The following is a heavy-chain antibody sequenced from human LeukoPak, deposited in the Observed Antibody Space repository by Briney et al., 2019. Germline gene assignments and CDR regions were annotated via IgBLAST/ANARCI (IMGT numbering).Heavy chain of an antibody. CDR2: ITSSSSYT. CDR3: ARERGYSSSWYTF. D-gene: IGHD6-13*01. V-gene: IGHV3-21*01. CDR1: GITFSNYN. Sequence: SGGSLRLSCAAPGITFSNYNMNWVRQAPGKGLEWISSITSSSSYTFYADSVKGRFTISRDNAKNSLYLQMNSLRAEDTAVYYCARERGYSSSWYTFWGQGALVTVSS. J-gene: IGHJ4*02.